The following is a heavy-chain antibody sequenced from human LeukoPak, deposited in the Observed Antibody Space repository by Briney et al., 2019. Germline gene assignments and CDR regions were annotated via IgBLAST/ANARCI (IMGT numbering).Heavy chain of an antibody. D-gene: IGHD6-13*01. CDR3: AKDSGIAAAGLDY. CDR1: GFTFDDYA. Sequence: GGPLRLSCAASGFTFDDYAMHWVRQAPGKGLEWVSGISWNNGSIGYADSVKGRFTISRDNAKNSLYLQMNSLRAEDMALYYCAKDSGIAAAGLDYWGQGTMVTVSS. V-gene: IGHV3-9*03. CDR2: ISWNNGSI. J-gene: IGHJ4*02.